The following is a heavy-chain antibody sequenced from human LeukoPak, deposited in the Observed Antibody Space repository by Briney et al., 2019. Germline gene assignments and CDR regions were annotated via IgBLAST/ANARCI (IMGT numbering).Heavy chain of an antibody. CDR2: IRFDGSNK. CDR3: AKREQQLDYFDY. CDR1: GFTFSSYG. V-gene: IGHV3-30*02. Sequence: GSLRLSCAASGFTFSSYGMHWVRQAPGKGLEWVAFIRFDGSNKYYADSVKGRFTISRDNSKSTLYLQMNSLRAEDTAVYYCAKREQQLDYFDYWGQGTLVTVSS. D-gene: IGHD6-13*01. J-gene: IGHJ4*02.